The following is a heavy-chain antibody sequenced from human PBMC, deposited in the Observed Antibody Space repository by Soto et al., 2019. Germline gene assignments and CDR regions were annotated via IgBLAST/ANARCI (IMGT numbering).Heavy chain of an antibody. V-gene: IGHV3-7*04. J-gene: IGHJ4*02. Sequence: EVQLVESGGGLVQPGGSLRLSCAASGFTFSTYWMFWVRQAPGKGLEWVATIKQDGSEKLYVDSVKGRFTISRDNAKNSLHLQMNSLRVEDMAVYFCAGAPGWLIENWGQGTLVTVSS. CDR2: IKQDGSEK. D-gene: IGHD5-12*01. CDR1: GFTFSTYW. CDR3: AGAPGWLIEN.